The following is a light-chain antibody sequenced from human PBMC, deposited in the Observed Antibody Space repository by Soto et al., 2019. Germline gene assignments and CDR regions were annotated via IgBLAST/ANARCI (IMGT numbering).Light chain of an antibody. V-gene: IGKV1-39*01. Sequence: DIQMTQSPSSLSASVGDRVTITCRASQSISTYLNWYQQRLGKAPKLLMYSASRLQSGVSSRFSGSGSGTDFTLSISSLQPDDFATYYCQHYNSYSEAFGQGTKVDIK. CDR1: QSISTY. J-gene: IGKJ1*01. CDR2: SAS. CDR3: QHYNSYSEA.